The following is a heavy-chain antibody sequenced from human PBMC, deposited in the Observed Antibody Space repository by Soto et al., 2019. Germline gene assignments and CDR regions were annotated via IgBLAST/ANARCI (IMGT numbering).Heavy chain of an antibody. Sequence: PGGSLRLSCAASGFTFDDYAMHWVRQAPGKGLEWVSGISWNSGSIGYADSVKGRFTISRDNAKNSLYLQMNSLRAEDTALYLCAKASGLHTYYYYMDVWGKGTTVTVSS. D-gene: IGHD7-27*01. CDR2: ISWNSGSI. J-gene: IGHJ6*03. CDR3: AKASGLHTYYYYMDV. V-gene: IGHV3-9*01. CDR1: GFTFDDYA.